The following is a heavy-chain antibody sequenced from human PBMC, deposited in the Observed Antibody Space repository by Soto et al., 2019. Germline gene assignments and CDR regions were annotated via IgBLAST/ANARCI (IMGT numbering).Heavy chain of an antibody. J-gene: IGHJ4*02. CDR2: ISAYNGNT. CDR1: GYTFTSYG. V-gene: IGHV1-18*01. Sequence: ASVKVSCKASGYTFTSYGISWVRQAPGQGLEWMGWISAYNGNTNYAQKLQSRVTMTTDTSTSTAYMELRSLRSDDTAVYYCARRRQQPNTYYFDYWGQGTLVTVSS. CDR3: ARRRQQPNTYYFDY. D-gene: IGHD6-13*01.